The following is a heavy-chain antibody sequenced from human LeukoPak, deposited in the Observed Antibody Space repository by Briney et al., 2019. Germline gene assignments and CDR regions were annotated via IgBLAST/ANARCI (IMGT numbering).Heavy chain of an antibody. J-gene: IGHJ4*02. CDR2: ISGSGGST. CDR1: GFTFSSYA. D-gene: IGHD6-13*01. Sequence: PGGSLRLSCAASGFTFSSYAMSWVRQAPGKGLDWVSAISGSGGSTYYADSVKGRFTISRDNSKNTLYLQMNSLRAEDTAVYYCAKDHSSSWYYFDYWGQGTLVTVSS. V-gene: IGHV3-23*01. CDR3: AKDHSSSWYYFDY.